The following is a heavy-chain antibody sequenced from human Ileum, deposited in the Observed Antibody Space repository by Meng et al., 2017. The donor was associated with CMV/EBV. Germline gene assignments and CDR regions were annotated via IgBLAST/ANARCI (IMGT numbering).Heavy chain of an antibody. CDR2: YSGNT. D-gene: IGHD3-22*01. Sequence: TVSCGFISSGDYYWGWIRQPPGKGLEWIGYSGNTFYNPSLKSRLTISVDMSRHQFSLKLTSVTAADTAVYYCARVYYDSSGLYYFDYWGQGTLVTVSS. CDR1: CGFISSGDYY. V-gene: IGHV4-30-4*01. J-gene: IGHJ4*02. CDR3: ARVYYDSSGLYYFDY.